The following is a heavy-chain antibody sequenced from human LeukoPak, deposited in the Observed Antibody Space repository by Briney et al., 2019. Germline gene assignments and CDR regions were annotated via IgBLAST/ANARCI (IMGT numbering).Heavy chain of an antibody. CDR3: TRAPNFRAQNY. J-gene: IGHJ4*02. D-gene: IGHD2/OR15-2a*01. CDR1: GFTFGDYA. Sequence: PGGSLRLSCTTSGFTFGDYAMSWFRQAPGKGLEWVGFIRSKAYGGTTEYAAPVKGRFTISRDDSKSIAYLQMNSLKTEDTAVYYCTRAPNFRAQNYWGQGTLVTVSS. V-gene: IGHV3-49*03. CDR2: IRSKAYGGTT.